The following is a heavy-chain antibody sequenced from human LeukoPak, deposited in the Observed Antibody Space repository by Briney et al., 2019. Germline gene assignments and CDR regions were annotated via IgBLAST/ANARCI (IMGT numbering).Heavy chain of an antibody. CDR1: GYTLTELS. V-gene: IGHV1-24*01. D-gene: IGHD6-19*01. J-gene: IGHJ4*02. CDR2: FDPEDGET. Sequence: ASVKVSCKVSGYTLTELSMHWVRQAPGKGLEWMGGFDPEDGETIYAQKFQGRVTMTEDTSTDTAYMELSSLRSEDTAVYCCASAGYSSGWYYFDYWGQGTLVTVSS. CDR3: ASAGYSSGWYYFDY.